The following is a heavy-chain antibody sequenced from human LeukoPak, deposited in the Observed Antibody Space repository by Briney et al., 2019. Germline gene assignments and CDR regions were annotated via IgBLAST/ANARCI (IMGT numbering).Heavy chain of an antibody. CDR2: IYYSGST. CDR1: GGSISSGDYS. Sequence: SQTLSLTCTVSGGSISSGDYSWRWIRQPPGKGLEWIGYIYYSGSTYYNPSLKSRVTISVDTSKNQFSLKLSSVTAADTAVYYCARNKGYGLGGADYWGQGTLVTVSS. CDR3: ARNKGYGLGGADY. J-gene: IGHJ4*02. V-gene: IGHV4-30-4*01. D-gene: IGHD3/OR15-3a*01.